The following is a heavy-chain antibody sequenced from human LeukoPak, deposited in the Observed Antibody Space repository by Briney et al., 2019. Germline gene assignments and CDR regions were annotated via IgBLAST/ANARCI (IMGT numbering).Heavy chain of an antibody. CDR2: MNPNSGNT. V-gene: IGHV1-8*01. D-gene: IGHD3-10*01. J-gene: IGHJ5*02. Sequence: ASVKVSCKASGYTFTSYDINWVRQATGQGLEWMGWMNPNSGNTGYAQKFQGRVTMTRNTSISTAYMELSSLRSEDTAVYYCARGRITMVRGVRRGWFDPWGQGTLVTVSS. CDR1: GYTFTSYD. CDR3: ARGRITMVRGVRRGWFDP.